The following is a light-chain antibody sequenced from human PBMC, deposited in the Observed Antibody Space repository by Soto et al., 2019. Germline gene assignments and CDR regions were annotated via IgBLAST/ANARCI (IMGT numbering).Light chain of an antibody. CDR2: DAS. CDR3: QQRSNWPLT. CDR1: QSVSSY. V-gene: IGKV3-11*01. Sequence: IVLTQSPATLSLSPGERATLTCRASQSVSSYLVWYQQRPGQAPRLLIDDASNRATGIPARFSGSGSGTEFTLTISSLEPEDFAVYYCQQRSNWPLTFGPGTKVDIK. J-gene: IGKJ3*01.